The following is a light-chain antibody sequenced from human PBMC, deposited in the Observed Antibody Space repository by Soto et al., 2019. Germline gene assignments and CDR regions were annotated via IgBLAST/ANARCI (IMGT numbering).Light chain of an antibody. Sequence: DSQMTQYRSTLSASVGDRVSITCRASQSISSWLAWYQQKPGKAPKLLISKASTLHSGVPPRFSGSGSGTELTLIISSLQPDDFATYYGQQYESYPMTFGGGTKVEIK. CDR1: QSISSW. CDR3: QQYESYPMT. CDR2: KAS. V-gene: IGKV1-5*03. J-gene: IGKJ4*01.